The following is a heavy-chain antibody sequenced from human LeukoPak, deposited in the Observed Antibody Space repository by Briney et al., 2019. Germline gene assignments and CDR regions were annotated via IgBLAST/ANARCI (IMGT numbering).Heavy chain of an antibody. CDR2: INPNSGGT. CDR1: GYTFTGYY. Sequence: GASVKVSCKASGYTFTGYYMHWVRQAAGQGLEWMGWINPNSGGTNCAQKFQGRVTMTRDTSISTAYMELSRLRSDDTAVYYCARGGGIVVVVAATLTWGQGTLVTVSS. CDR3: ARGGGIVVVVAATLT. V-gene: IGHV1-2*02. D-gene: IGHD2-15*01. J-gene: IGHJ4*02.